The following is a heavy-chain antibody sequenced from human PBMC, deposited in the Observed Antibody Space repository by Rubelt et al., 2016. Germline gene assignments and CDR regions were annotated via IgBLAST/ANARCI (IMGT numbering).Heavy chain of an antibody. Sequence: GFTFNTCAMHWVRQAPGKGLEWVAIISFGGTNKYYEDSVKGRFTISRDNSKNTLYLQMNSLRAEDTAVYYCARDRSYPQNWFDPWGQGTLVTVSS. V-gene: IGHV3-33*05. J-gene: IGHJ5*02. CDR2: ISFGGTNK. D-gene: IGHD1-26*01. CDR3: ARDRSYPQNWFDP. CDR1: GFTFNTCA.